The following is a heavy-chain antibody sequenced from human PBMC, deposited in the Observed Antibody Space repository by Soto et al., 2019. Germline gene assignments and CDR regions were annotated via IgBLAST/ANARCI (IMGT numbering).Heavy chain of an antibody. Sequence: KESGPTLVKPTQTLTLTCTFSGFSLSTSGVGVGWIRQPPGKALEWLALIFWDDDKRYSPSLKSRLTISKDTSKNQVVLTMTKMDPVDTATYYCAHSPEISSPWGYDYWGQGTMVTVYS. CDR2: IFWDDDK. J-gene: IGHJ4*02. D-gene: IGHD3-3*02. CDR1: GFSLSTSGVG. CDR3: AHSPEISSPWGYDY. V-gene: IGHV2-5*02.